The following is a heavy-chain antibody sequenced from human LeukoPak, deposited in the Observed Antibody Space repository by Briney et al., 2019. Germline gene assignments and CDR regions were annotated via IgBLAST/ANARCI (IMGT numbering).Heavy chain of an antibody. D-gene: IGHD6-25*01. CDR1: GYPFTKFA. CDR2: ISTYNGDT. Sequence: GASVTVSCKASGYPFTKFAINWVRQAPGQGLEWMGWISTYNGDTEYAQKFQGRVTMTTDTSTTTAYLELRSLRSDDTAVYYCSRDPSNTSGWRAWGDYWGQGTLVTVSS. CDR3: SRDPSNTSGWRAWGDY. V-gene: IGHV1-18*01. J-gene: IGHJ4*02.